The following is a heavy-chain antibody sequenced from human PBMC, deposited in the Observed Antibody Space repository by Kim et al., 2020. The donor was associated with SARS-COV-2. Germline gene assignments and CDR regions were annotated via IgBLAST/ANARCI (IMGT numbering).Heavy chain of an antibody. CDR2: TYYTSKWYN. J-gene: IGHJ4*02. D-gene: IGHD6-13*01. CDR1: GDSVSAKSVA. CDR3: ARGGRPGNAAPIDC. V-gene: IGHV6-1*01. Sequence: SQTLSLTCAVSGDSVSAKSVAWSWIRQSPSGGLEWLGRTYYTSKWYNDYAVAVKSRITISADTSKNQFYLQLNSVTPEDTAVYYCARGGRPGNAAPIDCWGPGTLVTVSS.